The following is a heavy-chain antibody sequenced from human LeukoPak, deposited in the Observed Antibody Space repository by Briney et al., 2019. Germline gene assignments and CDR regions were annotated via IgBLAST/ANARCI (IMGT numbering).Heavy chain of an antibody. D-gene: IGHD3-10*02. CDR1: GFKFSSYS. J-gene: IGHJ4*02. CDR2: ISSISSYI. Sequence: GGSLRLSCAASGFKFSSYSMKWVRQAPGKGLEWVSFISSISSYIYYADSLKGRFTISRDNAKNSLYLQMNSLRAEDTAVYYCARGTMFPYYFDYWGQGTLVTVSS. CDR3: ARGTMFPYYFDY. V-gene: IGHV3-21*01.